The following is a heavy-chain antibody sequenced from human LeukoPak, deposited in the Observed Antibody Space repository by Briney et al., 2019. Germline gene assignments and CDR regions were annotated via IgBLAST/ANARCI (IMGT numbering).Heavy chain of an antibody. CDR3: ARQGEYDYVWGSYPSNYGMDV. Sequence: ASVKVSCKASGYTFTSYDIHWVRQATGQGLEWMGWMNPNSGNTGYAQKFQGRVTMTRNTSISTAYMELSSLRSEDTAVYYCARQGEYDYVWGSYPSNYGMDVWGQGTTVTVSS. CDR2: MNPNSGNT. J-gene: IGHJ6*02. V-gene: IGHV1-8*01. D-gene: IGHD3-16*02. CDR1: GYTFTSYD.